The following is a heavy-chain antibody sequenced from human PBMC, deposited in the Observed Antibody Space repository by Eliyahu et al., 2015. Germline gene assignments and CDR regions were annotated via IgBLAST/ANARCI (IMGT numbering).Heavy chain of an antibody. V-gene: IGHV4-4*02. J-gene: IGHJ4*02. CDR3: VASRSRLHDFGDH. CDR1: GDSIDDSNW. Sequence: QVQLQESGPGLVKPSGTLSLTCGVSGDSIDDSNWWGWVRQPPGKGLEWIGELFYSGRTYYSPSFKSRVTISVDRSQNQFSLRLNSVTAADTAIYYCVASRSRLHDFGDHWGQGTRVTVSS. D-gene: IGHD1-26*01. CDR2: LFYSGRT.